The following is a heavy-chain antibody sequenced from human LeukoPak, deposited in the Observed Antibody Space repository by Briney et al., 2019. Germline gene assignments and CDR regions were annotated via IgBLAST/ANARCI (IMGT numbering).Heavy chain of an antibody. CDR1: DGSMISYH. CDR3: ARAERTVNVFDS. Sequence: SETLSLTCSVSDGSMISYHWSWIRQPAGKGLEWIGRIYTTGSTDYNPSLMSRVTMSVDTSKNQFSLKLRSVTAADTTVYYCARAERTVNVFDSWGQGTIVTVSS. V-gene: IGHV4-4*07. D-gene: IGHD3-10*02. CDR2: IYTTGST. J-gene: IGHJ3*01.